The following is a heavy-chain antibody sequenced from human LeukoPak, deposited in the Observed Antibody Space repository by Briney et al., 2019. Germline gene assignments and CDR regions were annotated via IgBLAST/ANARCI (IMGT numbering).Heavy chain of an antibody. Sequence: ASVKVSCKASGYTFTSYDINWVPQATGQGLEWMGWMNPNSGNTGYAQKFQGRVTMTRNTSISTAYMELSSLRSEDTAVYYCARKDYGGFVYDYWGQGTLVTVSS. J-gene: IGHJ4*02. CDR2: MNPNSGNT. D-gene: IGHD4-23*01. CDR3: ARKDYGGFVYDY. CDR1: GYTFTSYD. V-gene: IGHV1-8*01.